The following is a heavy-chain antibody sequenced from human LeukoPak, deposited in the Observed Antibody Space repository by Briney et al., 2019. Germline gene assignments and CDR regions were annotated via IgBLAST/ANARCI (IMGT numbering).Heavy chain of an antibody. CDR1: GYTFTGYY. D-gene: IGHD3-22*01. CDR2: INPNSGGT. J-gene: IGHJ3*02. V-gene: IGHV1-2*02. CDR3: ARDVSYYDSSPDAFDI. Sequence: GASVKVSCKASGYTFTGYYMHWVRQAPGQGLEWMGWINPNSGGTNYAQKFQGRVTMTRDTSINTAYMELSRLRSDDTAVYYCARDVSYYDSSPDAFDIWGQGTMVTVSS.